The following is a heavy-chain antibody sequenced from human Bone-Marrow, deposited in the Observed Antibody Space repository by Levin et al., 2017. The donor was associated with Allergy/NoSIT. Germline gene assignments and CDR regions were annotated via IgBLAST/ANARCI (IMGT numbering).Heavy chain of an antibody. CDR1: GDSLARLS. D-gene: IGHD4-17*01. CDR2: FEPEDSET. CDR3: ATEGEPTVTTRFFDY. Sequence: PAASVKVSCKVSGDSLARLSIHWVRQAPGKGLEWVGGFEPEDSETMYAQKFQGRVTVTEDTSTDTAYMELSSLRSEDTAVYYCATEGEPTVTTRFFDYWGPGTLVTVSS. V-gene: IGHV1-24*01. J-gene: IGHJ4*02.